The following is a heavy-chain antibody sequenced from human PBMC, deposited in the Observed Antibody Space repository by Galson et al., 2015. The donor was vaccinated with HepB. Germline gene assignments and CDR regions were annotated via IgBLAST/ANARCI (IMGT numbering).Heavy chain of an antibody. CDR2: ISSSSSYI. CDR3: ARSSGYSSGWSRGTDAFDI. CDR1: GFTFSSYS. Sequence: SLRLSCAASGFTFSSYSMNWVHQAPGKGLEWVSSISSSSSYIYYADSVKGRFTISRDNAKNSLYLQMNSLRAEDTAVYYCARSSGYSSGWSRGTDAFDIWGQGTMVTVSS. V-gene: IGHV3-21*01. J-gene: IGHJ3*02. D-gene: IGHD6-19*01.